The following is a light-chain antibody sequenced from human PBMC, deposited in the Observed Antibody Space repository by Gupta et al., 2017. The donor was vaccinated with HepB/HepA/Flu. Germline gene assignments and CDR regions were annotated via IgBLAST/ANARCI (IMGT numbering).Light chain of an antibody. Sequence: DIVITQSRDSLTVSLGERATINCKSSQNLLYSSNSKNYLSWYQQKAGQPPKLLIYWASTRESGVPDRFSGSGSGTDFTLTISSLQAEDVAVYYCQQAYSTPWTFGQGTEVEIK. CDR2: WAS. J-gene: IGKJ1*01. CDR1: QNLLYSSNSKNY. CDR3: QQAYSTPWT. V-gene: IGKV4-1*01.